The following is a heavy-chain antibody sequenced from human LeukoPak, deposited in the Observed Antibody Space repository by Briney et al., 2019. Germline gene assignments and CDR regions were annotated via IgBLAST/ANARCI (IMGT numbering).Heavy chain of an antibody. Sequence: PGGSLRLSCIASGFIVSNNYMSWVRQAPGKGLEWVSLMYSGGTTYYADSVKGRFTISRDNSENTLYLQMNSLRAEDTAVYYCGRCRDACSWLDSWGQGTLVTVSS. CDR2: MYSGGTT. CDR3: GRCRDACSWLDS. V-gene: IGHV3-66*01. CDR1: GFIVSNNY. D-gene: IGHD2-2*01. J-gene: IGHJ4*02.